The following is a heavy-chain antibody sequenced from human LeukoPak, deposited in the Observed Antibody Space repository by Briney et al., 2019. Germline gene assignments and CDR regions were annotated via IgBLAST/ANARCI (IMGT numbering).Heavy chain of an antibody. Sequence: PSETLSITCTVSGYSISSGYYWGWIRQPPGKGLGWIGSIYYSGSTYYNPSLKSRVTISVDTSKNQFSLKLSSVTAADTAVYYCARVARRYSSSWWFDYWGQGTLVTVSS. J-gene: IGHJ4*02. CDR1: GYSISSGYY. D-gene: IGHD6-13*01. CDR3: ARVARRYSSSWWFDY. CDR2: IYYSGST. V-gene: IGHV4-38-2*02.